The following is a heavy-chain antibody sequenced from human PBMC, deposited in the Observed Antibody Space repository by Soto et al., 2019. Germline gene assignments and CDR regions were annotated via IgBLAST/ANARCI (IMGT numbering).Heavy chain of an antibody. J-gene: IGHJ5*02. CDR2: IYYSGST. CDR1: GGSVSSGSYY. D-gene: IGHD5-12*01. CDR3: AREWDGYDGNWFDP. V-gene: IGHV4-61*01. Sequence: SETLSLTCTVSGGSVSSGSYYWSWIRQPPGKGLEWIGYIYYSGSTNYNPSLKSRVTISVDTSKNQFSLKLSSVTAADTAVYYCAREWDGYDGNWFDPWGQGTLVTVSS.